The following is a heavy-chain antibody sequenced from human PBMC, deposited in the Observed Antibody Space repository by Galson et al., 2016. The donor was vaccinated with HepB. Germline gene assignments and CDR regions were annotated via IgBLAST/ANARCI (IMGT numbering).Heavy chain of an antibody. CDR3: ARSYYDFWSGLGH. Sequence: SLRLSCAASGFTVRSNYMTWVRQAPGQGLEWVSVMYSGGYTYYADSVKGRFTISRDDSKNTVYLQVNSLRAEDTAVYYCARSYYDFWSGLGHWGQGTLVTVSS. J-gene: IGHJ4*02. D-gene: IGHD3-3*01. CDR2: MYSGGYT. V-gene: IGHV3-53*01. CDR1: GFTVRSNY.